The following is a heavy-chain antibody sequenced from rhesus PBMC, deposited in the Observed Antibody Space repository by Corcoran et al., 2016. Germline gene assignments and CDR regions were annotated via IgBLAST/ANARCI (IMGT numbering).Heavy chain of an antibody. CDR1: GASISSHW. Sequence: QVQLQESGPGLVKPSETLSLTCTVSGASISSHWWTWIRTPPGKGLEWIGEINGNSGTTNNKPTLKRRGTNYKDPSKNYFSLKLNSVTAADTAVYYCARGTLITMRLIMSHYGLDSWGQGVVVSVSS. CDR2: INGNSGTT. CDR3: ARGTLITMRLIMSHYGLDS. D-gene: IGHD3-28*01. J-gene: IGHJ6*01. V-gene: IGHV4-80*01.